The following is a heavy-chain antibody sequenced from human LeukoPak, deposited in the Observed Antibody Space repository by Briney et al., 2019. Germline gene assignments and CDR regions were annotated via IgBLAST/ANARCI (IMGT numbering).Heavy chain of an antibody. Sequence: ETLSLTCTVSGGSIRSSSYYWGWIRQPPGKGLEWIGVIYYNGRTYYNPSLKSRVTISVDTSNNQFSLKLTSVTSADTAVYFCATQGNYFRISDYWGQGTLVTVSS. J-gene: IGHJ4*02. CDR3: ATQGNYFRISDY. CDR2: IYYNGRT. CDR1: GGSIRSSSYY. D-gene: IGHD4-11*01. V-gene: IGHV4-39*01.